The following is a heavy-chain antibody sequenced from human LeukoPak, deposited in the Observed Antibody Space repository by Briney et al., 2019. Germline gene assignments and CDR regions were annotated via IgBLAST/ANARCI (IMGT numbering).Heavy chain of an antibody. D-gene: IGHD3-10*01. Sequence: ASVKVSCKASGYTFTSYYMHWVRQAPGQGLEWMGIINPSGGSTSYAQKFQGRVTMTRDTSTSTVYMELSSQRSEDTAVYYCARDISLAYFASGTCGDYWGQGTLVTVSS. V-gene: IGHV1-46*01. J-gene: IGHJ4*02. CDR1: GYTFTSYY. CDR2: INPSGGST. CDR3: ARDISLAYFASGTCGDY.